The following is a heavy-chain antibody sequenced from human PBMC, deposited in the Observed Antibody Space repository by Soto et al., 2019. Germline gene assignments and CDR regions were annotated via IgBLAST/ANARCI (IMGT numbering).Heavy chain of an antibody. J-gene: IGHJ4*02. Sequence: QVQLVQSGAEVKKPGSSVKVSCKAPEGTFRSYTVSWVRQAPGQGLEWMGRSIPILDTANYAQKFQGRVTIPADKSTNTAYMELSSMRSEDTALYYCSRDVFYDLLTSYDRSFDSCGQGTLVTVSS. CDR2: SIPILDTA. CDR3: SRDVFYDLLTSYDRSFDS. CDR1: EGTFRSYT. V-gene: IGHV1-69*08. D-gene: IGHD3-9*01.